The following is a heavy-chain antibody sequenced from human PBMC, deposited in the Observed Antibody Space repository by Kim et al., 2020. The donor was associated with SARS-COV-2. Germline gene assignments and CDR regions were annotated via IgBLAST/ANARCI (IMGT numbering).Heavy chain of an antibody. CDR2: ISFAGSNK. D-gene: IGHD3-9*01. J-gene: IGHJ4*02. V-gene: IGHV3-30*03. CDR3: AAGASPYDILTGYYFDY. Sequence: GGSLRLSCAASGFTFSSYGMHWVRQAPGKGLEWVAVISFAGSNKFYADSVKGRFTISRDTSMNTLYLQMNSLRAEDTAVYYCAAGASPYDILTGYYFDYWGQGTLVTVSS. CDR1: GFTFSSYG.